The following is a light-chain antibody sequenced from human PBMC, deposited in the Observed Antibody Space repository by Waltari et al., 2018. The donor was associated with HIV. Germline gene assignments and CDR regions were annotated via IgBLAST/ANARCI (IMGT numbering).Light chain of an antibody. CDR1: LSVSSK. J-gene: IGKJ1*01. CDR3: HQYNNWPRT. Sequence: ELVMTQSPVTLSVSPGERATLSCRASLSVSSKLAWYQQKAGQAPRLLIYGASTRAAGIPARFSASGSGTEFTLTISSLQSEDFAVYYCHQYNNWPRTFGQGTKVEIK. CDR2: GAS. V-gene: IGKV3-15*01.